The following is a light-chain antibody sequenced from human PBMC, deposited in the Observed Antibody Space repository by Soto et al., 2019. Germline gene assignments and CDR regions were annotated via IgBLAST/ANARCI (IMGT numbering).Light chain of an antibody. CDR1: TSDVGAYSF. CDR3: CSYAGARTHV. V-gene: IGLV2-11*01. CDR2: DVN. Sequence: QSALTQPRSVSGSPGQSITISCTGSTSDVGAYSFASWYQQPPGAAPKLLIYDVNKRPPGVPDRFSASKSGNTASLTISGLQAEDGADYYYCSYAGARTHVFGSGTKLTVL. J-gene: IGLJ1*01.